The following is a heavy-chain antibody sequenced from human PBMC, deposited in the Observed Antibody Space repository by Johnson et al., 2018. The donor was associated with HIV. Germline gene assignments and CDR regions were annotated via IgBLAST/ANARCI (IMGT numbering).Heavy chain of an antibody. D-gene: IGHD5-12*01. J-gene: IGHJ3*02. V-gene: IGHV3-66*01. CDR3: AREPDIVDAFDI. CDR2: IYSGGST. Sequence: VQLVESGGGVVRPVGSLRLSCAASGFTFSSYAMSWVRQAPGKGLEWVSVIYSGGSTYYADSVKGRFTLSRDNSKNTLYLQMNSLRAEDTAVYYCAREPDIVDAFDIWGQGTVVTVS. CDR1: GFTFSSYA.